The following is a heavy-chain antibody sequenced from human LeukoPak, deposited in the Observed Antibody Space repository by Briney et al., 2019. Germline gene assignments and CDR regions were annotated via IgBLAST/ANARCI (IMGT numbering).Heavy chain of an antibody. Sequence: GGSLRLSCAASGFTFSSYWMSWVRQAPGKGLEWVSGISPSGGITYYTDSVKGRFTISRDNSKNTQSLQMNSLRAEDTAVYYCARGGSYLSAFDIWGQGTMVTVSS. D-gene: IGHD1-26*01. J-gene: IGHJ3*02. CDR2: ISPSGGIT. CDR3: ARGGSYLSAFDI. CDR1: GFTFSSYW. V-gene: IGHV3-23*01.